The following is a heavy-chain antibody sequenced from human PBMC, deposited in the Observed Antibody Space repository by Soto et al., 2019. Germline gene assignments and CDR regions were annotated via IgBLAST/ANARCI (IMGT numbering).Heavy chain of an antibody. CDR3: ARDVTIFGVVTYYYYGMDV. D-gene: IGHD3-3*01. J-gene: IGHJ6*02. Sequence: ASVKVSCKASGYTFTGYDMHWVRQAPGQGLEWMGWINPNNGGTNYAQKFQGWVTMTRDTSISTAYMELSRLRSDDTAVYYCARDVTIFGVVTYYYYGMDVWGQGTPVTVSS. CDR2: INPNNGGT. V-gene: IGHV1-2*04. CDR1: GYTFTGYD.